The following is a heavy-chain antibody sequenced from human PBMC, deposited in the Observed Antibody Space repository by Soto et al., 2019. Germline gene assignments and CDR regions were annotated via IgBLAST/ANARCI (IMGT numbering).Heavy chain of an antibody. D-gene: IGHD4-4*01. Sequence: EVQLLESGGGLVRPGGSLRLSCAASGFTFSSYAMNWVRQAPGKGLERVSAISGTGSNTYYADSLKGRFTISRDNSKNTLSLQMNSLRAEDTAVYYCARDRHFSNPRGGMDVWGQGTTVTVSS. J-gene: IGHJ6*02. CDR3: ARDRHFSNPRGGMDV. CDR2: ISGTGSNT. V-gene: IGHV3-23*01. CDR1: GFTFSSYA.